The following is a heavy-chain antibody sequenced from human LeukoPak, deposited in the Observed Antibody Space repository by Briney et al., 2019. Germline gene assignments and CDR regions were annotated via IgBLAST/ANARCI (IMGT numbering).Heavy chain of an antibody. CDR3: ATLTGGDDAFDI. V-gene: IGHV4-59*01. CDR2: IFYTGST. Sequence: PSETLSLTCTVSGGSISSYYWSWIRQPPGKGLEWIGYIFYTGSTNYNPSLKSRVTISVLTSKNRFSLKLSSVTAADTAVYYCATLTGGDDAFDIWGQGTMVTVSS. D-gene: IGHD4-23*01. CDR1: GGSISSYY. J-gene: IGHJ3*02.